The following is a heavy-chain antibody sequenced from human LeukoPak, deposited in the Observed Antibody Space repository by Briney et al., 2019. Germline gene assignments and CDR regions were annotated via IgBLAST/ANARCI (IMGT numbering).Heavy chain of an antibody. D-gene: IGHD5-12*01. V-gene: IGHV3-23*01. Sequence: GGSLRLSCAASGFTFSSYGMSWVRQAPGKGLEWVSGISGSGGSTYYADSVKGRFTISRDNSKNTLYLQMNSLRAEDTAVYYCARVRGGYDAYFDYWGQGTLVTVSS. CDR1: GFTFSSYG. CDR3: ARVRGGYDAYFDY. CDR2: ISGSGGST. J-gene: IGHJ4*02.